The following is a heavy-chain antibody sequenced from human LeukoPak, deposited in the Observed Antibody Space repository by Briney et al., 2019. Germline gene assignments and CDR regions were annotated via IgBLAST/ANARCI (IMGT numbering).Heavy chain of an antibody. CDR3: ARVDKYAFDF. V-gene: IGHV3-7*04. J-gene: IGHJ4*02. D-gene: IGHD2-2*01. Sequence: GGSLRLSCAASGFTFSNYWMSCVRQAPGKGLEWVATIKTDGSEKYYVDSVKGRFTISRDNAKNSLYLQMNSLRAEDTAVYYCARVDKYAFDFWGQGTLVTVSS. CDR1: GFTFSNYW. CDR2: IKTDGSEK.